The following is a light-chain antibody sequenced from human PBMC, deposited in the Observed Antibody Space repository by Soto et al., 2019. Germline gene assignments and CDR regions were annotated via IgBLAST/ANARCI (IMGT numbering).Light chain of an antibody. V-gene: IGLV7-46*01. J-gene: IGLJ2*01. CDR3: LLTYSDAVV. CDR1: TGTVTSGHF. Sequence: QAVVTQEPSLTVSPGGTVTLTCGSSTGTVTSGHFPYWFQQKPGQAPRALIYDVTKKHSWTPARFSGSLLGDKAALTLSGVQPEEEAEYYCLLTYSDAVVFGGGTKLTVL. CDR2: DVT.